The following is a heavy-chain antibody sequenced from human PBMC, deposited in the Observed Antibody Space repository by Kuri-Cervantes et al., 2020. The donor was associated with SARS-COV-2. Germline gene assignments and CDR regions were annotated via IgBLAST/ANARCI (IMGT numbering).Heavy chain of an antibody. CDR3: ARDYGSGPSGAYYYYGMDV. CDR2: IGTAGDT. D-gene: IGHD3-10*01. J-gene: IGHJ6*02. Sequence: GGSLRLSCAASGFTFSSYDMHWVRQATGKGLEWVSAIGTAGDTYYPGSVKGRFTISREDAKNSLYLQMNSLRAEDTAVYYCARDYGSGPSGAYYYYGMDVWGQGTTVTVSS. V-gene: IGHV3-13*01. CDR1: GFTFSSYD.